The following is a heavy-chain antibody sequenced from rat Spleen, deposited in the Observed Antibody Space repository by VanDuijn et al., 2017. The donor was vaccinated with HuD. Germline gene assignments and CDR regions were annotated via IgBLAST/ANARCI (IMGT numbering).Heavy chain of an antibody. CDR1: GFTFSNYD. V-gene: IGHV5-29*01. CDR3: TRGTYFRH. CDR2: ITYDGRSA. Sequence: EVQLVESGGGLVQPGGSLKFSCAASGFTFSNYDMAWVRQAPTKGLEWVATITYDGRSAYYRDSVKGRFTISRDIAKSTLFLQMNDLRSEETATYYCTRGTYFRHWGQGVMVTVSS. D-gene: IGHD4-6*01. J-gene: IGHJ2*01.